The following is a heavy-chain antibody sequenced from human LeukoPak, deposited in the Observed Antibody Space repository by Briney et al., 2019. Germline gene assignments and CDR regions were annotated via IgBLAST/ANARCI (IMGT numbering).Heavy chain of an antibody. J-gene: IGHJ4*02. CDR2: INGDGSST. CDR1: GFTFSSYW. CDR3: ARALTTSATVTTGY. V-gene: IGHV3-74*01. D-gene: IGHD4-17*01. Sequence: GGSLRLSCAASGFTFSSYWIHWVRHAPGKGLVWVSRINGDGSSTTYADTVKGRFTISRDNAKSTLYLQMNSLRAEDTAMYYCARALTTSATVTTGYWGQGTLVTVSS.